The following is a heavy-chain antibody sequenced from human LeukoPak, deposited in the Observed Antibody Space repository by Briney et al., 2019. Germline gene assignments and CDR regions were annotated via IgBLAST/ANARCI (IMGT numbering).Heavy chain of an antibody. D-gene: IGHD1-20*01. Sequence: PGGSLRLSCAASGFTVSSNYMSWVRQAPGKGLEWVSVIYSGGSTYYADSVKGRFTISRDNSKNTLYLQMNSLRAEDMAVYYCARDFNWNGDAAFDIWGQGTMVTVSS. J-gene: IGHJ3*02. V-gene: IGHV3-66*02. CDR3: ARDFNWNGDAAFDI. CDR2: IYSGGST. CDR1: GFTVSSNY.